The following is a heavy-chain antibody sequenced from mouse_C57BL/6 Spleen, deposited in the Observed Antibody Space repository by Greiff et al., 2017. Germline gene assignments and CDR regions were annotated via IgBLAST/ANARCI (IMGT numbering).Heavy chain of an antibody. CDR1: GFTFSSYA. J-gene: IGHJ4*01. V-gene: IGHV5-9-1*02. D-gene: IGHD2-4*01. CDR3: TRDGGLRQGDYAMDY. Sequence: EVKVVESGEGLVKPGGSLKLSCAASGFTFSSYAMSWVRQTPEKRLEWVAYISSGGDYIYYADTVKGRFPSSRDNARNTLYLQMSSLKSEDTAMYYCTRDGGLRQGDYAMDYWGQGTSVTVSS. CDR2: ISSGGDYI.